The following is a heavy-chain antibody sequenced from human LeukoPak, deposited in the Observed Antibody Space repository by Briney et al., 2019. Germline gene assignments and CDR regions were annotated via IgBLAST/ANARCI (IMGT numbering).Heavy chain of an antibody. CDR2: INGDGRSI. CDR3: TRDLMDYDVSTGLHHYYMDV. CDR1: GFTFSSYW. D-gene: IGHD3-9*01. J-gene: IGHJ6*02. V-gene: IGHV3-74*01. Sequence: SGGSLRLSCVASGFTFSSYWMHWVRQDPRKGLVWVSRINGDGRSINYADSVRGRFTISRDNAKNTLYLQMNTLRVEDTAVYYCTRDLMDYDVSTGLHHYYMDVWGQGTTVTVSS.